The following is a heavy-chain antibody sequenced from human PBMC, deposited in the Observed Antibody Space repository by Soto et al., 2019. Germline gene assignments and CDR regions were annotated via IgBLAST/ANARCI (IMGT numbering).Heavy chain of an antibody. CDR3: ARSIRGPRRFNGMDV. Sequence: GSGPTLVNPTETLTLTCTFSGFSLTSPGMCVSWICQSPGKALEWLALIERDDDDKYYSTSLKTRLTISKDTRKNQVVLTMANMEPADTATYYCARSIRGPRRFNGMDVWGQGTTVTVSS. J-gene: IGHJ6*02. D-gene: IGHD1-20*01. CDR2: IERDDDDK. V-gene: IGHV2-70*13. CDR1: GFSLTSPGMC.